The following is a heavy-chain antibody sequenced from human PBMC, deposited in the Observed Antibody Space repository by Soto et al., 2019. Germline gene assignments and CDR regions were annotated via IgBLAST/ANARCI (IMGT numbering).Heavy chain of an antibody. J-gene: IGHJ4*02. CDR2: ISAYNGDT. D-gene: IGHD6-6*01. CDR1: GYTFTNYG. V-gene: IGHV1-18*04. CDR3: AREVTKAARYYFNY. Sequence: ASVKVSCKASGYTFTNYGISWVRQAPGQGLEWMGWISAYNGDTNFAQKFQGRVSMTTDTSTSTAYMELRSLRSDDTALYYCAREVTKAARYYFNYWGQGTLVNLFS.